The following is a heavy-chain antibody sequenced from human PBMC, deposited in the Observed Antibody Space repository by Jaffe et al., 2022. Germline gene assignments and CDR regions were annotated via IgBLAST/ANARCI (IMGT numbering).Heavy chain of an antibody. V-gene: IGHV4-39*01. CDR3: ARHRAISYSNYEIGWFDP. J-gene: IGHJ5*02. CDR1: GGSISSSSYY. CDR2: IYYSGST. Sequence: QLQLQESGPGLVKPSETLSLTCTVSGGSISSSSYYWGWIRQPPGKGLEWIGSIYYSGSTYYNPSLKSRVTISVDTSKNQFSLKLSSVTAADTAVYYCARHRAISYSNYEIGWFDPWGQGTLVTVSS. D-gene: IGHD4-4*01.